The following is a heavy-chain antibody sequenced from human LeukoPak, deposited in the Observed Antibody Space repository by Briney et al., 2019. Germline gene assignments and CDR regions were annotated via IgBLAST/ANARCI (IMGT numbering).Heavy chain of an antibody. D-gene: IGHD3-10*01. J-gene: IGHJ4*02. CDR1: GGSISSSSYY. CDR3: ARDGKEFGTLDY. V-gene: IGHV4-39*07. Sequence: SETLSLTCTVSGGSISSSSYYWGWIRQPPGKGLEWIGNIYCNGNTYYNPSLKSRVTISADTSKNQFSLKLTSVTAADTAVYYCARDGKEFGTLDYWGQGTLVTVSS. CDR2: IYCNGNT.